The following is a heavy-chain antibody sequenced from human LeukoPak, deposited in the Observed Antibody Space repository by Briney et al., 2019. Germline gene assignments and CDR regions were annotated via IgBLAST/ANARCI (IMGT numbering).Heavy chain of an antibody. D-gene: IGHD6-13*01. V-gene: IGHV3-23*01. Sequence: PGGSLRLSCAASGFRFSNFAMSWVRQAPGKGLEWVSAISGSGGSTYYADSVKGRFTISRDNSKNTLYLQMNSLRAEDTAVYYCAKDCSPYSSSWYGYYYYGMDVWGQGTTVTVSS. CDR1: GFRFSNFA. CDR2: ISGSGGST. CDR3: AKDCSPYSSSWYGYYYYGMDV. J-gene: IGHJ6*02.